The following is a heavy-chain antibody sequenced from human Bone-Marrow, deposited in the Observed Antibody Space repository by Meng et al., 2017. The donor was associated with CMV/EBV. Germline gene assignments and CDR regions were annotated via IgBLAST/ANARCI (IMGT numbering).Heavy chain of an antibody. J-gene: IGHJ4*02. CDR3: AKARRDGGLTDY. V-gene: IGHV3-23*01. Sequence: CAASGFTFSSYAMSWVRQAPGKGLEWVSAISGSGGSTYYADSVKGRFTISRDNSKNTLYLQMNSLRAEDTAVYYCAKARRDGGLTDYWGQGTLVTVSS. CDR1: GFTFSSYA. D-gene: IGHD5-24*01. CDR2: ISGSGGST.